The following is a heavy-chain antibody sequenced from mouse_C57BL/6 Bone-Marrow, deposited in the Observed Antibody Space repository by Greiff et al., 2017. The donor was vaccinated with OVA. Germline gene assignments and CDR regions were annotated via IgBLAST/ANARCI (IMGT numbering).Heavy chain of an antibody. CDR3: ARIPYYYGSSYPDY. D-gene: IGHD1-1*01. V-gene: IGHV1-64*01. CDR2: IHPNSGST. Sequence: VQLQQPGAELVKPGASVKLSCKASGYTFTSYWMHWVKQRPGQGLEWIGMIHPNSGSTNYNERFKSKATLTVDKSSSPAYMQLSSLTSEDSAVYYCARIPYYYGSSYPDYWGQGTTLTVSS. J-gene: IGHJ2*01. CDR1: GYTFTSYW.